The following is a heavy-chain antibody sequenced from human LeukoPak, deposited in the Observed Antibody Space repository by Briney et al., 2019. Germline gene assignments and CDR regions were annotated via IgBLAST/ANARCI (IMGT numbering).Heavy chain of an antibody. CDR1: GFTFSNYA. Sequence: GGSLRLSCAASGFTFSNYAMSWVRQAPGKGLEWVSVISGRGGTTYYGDSVKGRFTISRDNSKNTLYLQMNSLRAVDTAVYYCAKGCSGGRCFSSEYYYYDMDVWGQGTTVTVSS. D-gene: IGHD2-15*01. CDR2: ISGRGGTT. CDR3: AKGCSGGRCFSSEYYYYDMDV. J-gene: IGHJ6*02. V-gene: IGHV3-23*01.